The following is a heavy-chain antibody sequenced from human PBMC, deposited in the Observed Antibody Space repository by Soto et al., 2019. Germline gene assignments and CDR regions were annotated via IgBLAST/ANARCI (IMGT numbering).Heavy chain of an antibody. J-gene: IGHJ4*02. D-gene: IGHD3-22*01. CDR1: GFTFSSYG. CDR3: AREYYEVVSVLGQVDY. V-gene: IGHV3-33*01. CDR2: IWYDGSNK. Sequence: QVQLVESGGGVVQPGRSLRLSCAASGFTFSSYGMHWVRQAPGKGLEWVAVIWYDGSNKYYADSVKGRFTISRDNSKNTLDLQMNSLRAEDTAVYYCAREYYEVVSVLGQVDYWGQGTLVTVSS.